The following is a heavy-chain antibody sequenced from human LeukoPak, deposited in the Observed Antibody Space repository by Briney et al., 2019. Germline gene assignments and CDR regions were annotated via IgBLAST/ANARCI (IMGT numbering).Heavy chain of an antibody. CDR1: GGSISSSSYY. V-gene: IGHV4-39*01. CDR3: ATTTVTTGLFDY. D-gene: IGHD4-17*01. CDR2: IYYSGST. Sequence: SETLSLTCTVSGGSISSSSYYWGWIRQPPGKGLEWIGSIYYSGSTYYNPSLKSRVTISVDTYKNQFSLKLSSVTAADTAVYYCATTTVTTGLFDYWGQGTLVTVSS. J-gene: IGHJ4*02.